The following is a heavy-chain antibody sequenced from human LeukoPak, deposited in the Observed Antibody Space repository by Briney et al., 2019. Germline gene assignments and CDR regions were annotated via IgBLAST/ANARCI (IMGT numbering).Heavy chain of an antibody. J-gene: IGHJ6*03. Sequence: GGSLRLSCAASGFTFSSYEMNWVRQAPGKRLEWVSYISGSGSTIYYADSVKGRFTISRDNAKNSLYLQMNSLRAEDTAVYYCARVYYYGSGANYYYYMDVWGKGTTVTISS. CDR2: ISGSGSTI. D-gene: IGHD3-10*01. CDR1: GFTFSSYE. CDR3: ARVYYYGSGANYYYYMDV. V-gene: IGHV3-48*03.